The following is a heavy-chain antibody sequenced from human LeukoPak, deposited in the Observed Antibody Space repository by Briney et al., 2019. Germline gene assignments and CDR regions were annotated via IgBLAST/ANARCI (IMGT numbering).Heavy chain of an antibody. Sequence: SETLSLTCAVYGGSFSGYYWSLIRQPPGKGLEWIGEINHSGSTNYNPSLKSRVTISVDTSKNQFSLKLSSVTAADTAVYYCARGLRVFGPPGDWFDPWGQGTLVTVSS. V-gene: IGHV4-34*01. CDR3: ARGLRVFGPPGDWFDP. CDR1: GGSFSGYY. D-gene: IGHD3/OR15-3a*01. J-gene: IGHJ5*02. CDR2: INHSGST.